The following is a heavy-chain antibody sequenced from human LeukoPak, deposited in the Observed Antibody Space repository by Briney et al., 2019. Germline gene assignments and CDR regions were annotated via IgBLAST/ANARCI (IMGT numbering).Heavy chain of an antibody. D-gene: IGHD1-1*01. V-gene: IGHV4-4*02. Sequence: SGTLSLTCGVSVGSISSGNWWSWVRQSPGKGLEWIGEIYHNGTPNYNPSLKSRVTISIDTSKNQYSLKLSSVTAADTAVYFCARDKVPGDYWGQGTLVTVSS. CDR3: ARDKVPGDY. J-gene: IGHJ4*02. CDR1: VGSISSGNW. CDR2: IYHNGTP.